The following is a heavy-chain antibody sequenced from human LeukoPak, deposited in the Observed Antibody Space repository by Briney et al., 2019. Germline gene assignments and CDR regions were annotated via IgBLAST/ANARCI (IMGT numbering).Heavy chain of an antibody. D-gene: IGHD5-18*01. V-gene: IGHV1-46*01. CDR2: VNPSGGST. CDR3: ARLGHFSGYSYGYDY. J-gene: IGHJ4*02. CDR1: AYTFTSYY. Sequence: ASVKVSCKVSAYTFTSYYMHWVRQAPGQGLEWMGIVNPSGGSTSYAQKFQGRVTMTRDMSTSTVYMELSSLRSEDTAVYYCARLGHFSGYSYGYDYWGQGTLVTVSS.